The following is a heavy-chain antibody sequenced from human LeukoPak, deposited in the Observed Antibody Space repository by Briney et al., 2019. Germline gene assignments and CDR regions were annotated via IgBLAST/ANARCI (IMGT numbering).Heavy chain of an antibody. V-gene: IGHV4-59*01. CDR1: GGSISSYY. J-gene: IGHJ6*03. Sequence: SETLSLTCTVSGGSISSYYWSWIRQPPGKGLEWIGYIYYSGSTSYSPSLRSRVTISVDTSKNQFSLKLSSVTAADTALYYCARVGVDNSGYAFSLWYYYYYMDVWGKGTTVTVSS. CDR2: IYYSGST. D-gene: IGHD5-12*01. CDR3: ARVGVDNSGYAFSLWYYYYYMDV.